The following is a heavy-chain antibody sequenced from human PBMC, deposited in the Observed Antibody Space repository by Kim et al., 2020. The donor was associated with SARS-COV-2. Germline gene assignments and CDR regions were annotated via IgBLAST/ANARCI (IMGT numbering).Heavy chain of an antibody. CDR1: GFTFSSYA. J-gene: IGHJ4*02. V-gene: IGHV3-30*04. D-gene: IGHD5-18*01. Sequence: GGSLRLSCAASGFTFSSYAMHWVRQAPGKGLEWVAVISYDGSNKYYADSVKGRFTISRDNSKNTLYLQMNSLRAEDTAVYYCAREGGTWIQLWTPYFDYWGQGTLVTVSS. CDR3: AREGGTWIQLWTPYFDY. CDR2: ISYDGSNK.